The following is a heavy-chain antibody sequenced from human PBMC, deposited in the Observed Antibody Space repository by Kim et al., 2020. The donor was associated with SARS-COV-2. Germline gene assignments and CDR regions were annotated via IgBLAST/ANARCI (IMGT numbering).Heavy chain of an antibody. V-gene: IGHV1-2*05. Sequence: ASVKVSCKASGYTFTGYYMHWVRQAPGQGLEWMGRINPNSGGTNYAQKFQGRVTMTRDTSISTAYMELSRLRSDDTVVYYCARAGSNYGYGSGYYYYYGMDVWGKGTTVTVSS. CDR3: ARAGSNYGYGSGYYYYYGMDV. CDR1: GYTFTGYY. J-gene: IGHJ6*04. D-gene: IGHD3-10*01. CDR2: INPNSGGT.